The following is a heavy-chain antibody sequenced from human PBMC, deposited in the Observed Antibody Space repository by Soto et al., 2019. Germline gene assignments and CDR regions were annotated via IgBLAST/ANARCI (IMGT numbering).Heavy chain of an antibody. J-gene: IGHJ6*02. Sequence: SDTLSLTCTVSGGSFNCGGSSWTWIRQPPGKGLEWIGFIYHTGTTYYNPSLKSRVTISVDRSKNQFSLKLNSVTAADTAVYYCARDLWGYCGTDCYPLDVWGQGTTVTVSS. CDR1: GGSFNCGGSS. D-gene: IGHD2-21*02. CDR3: ARDLWGYCGTDCYPLDV. V-gene: IGHV4-30-2*01. CDR2: IYHTGTT.